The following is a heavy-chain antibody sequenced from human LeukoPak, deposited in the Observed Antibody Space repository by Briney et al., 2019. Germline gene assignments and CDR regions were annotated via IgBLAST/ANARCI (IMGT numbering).Heavy chain of an antibody. Sequence: PGGSLRLSCAASGFTFSSYNMNWVRQAPGKGLECVSSINSSSSYIYYTDSAKGRFTISRDNAKNSLYLQMNSMRAEDTAVYYCAREWLRGKEPFDYWGQGTLVTVSS. J-gene: IGHJ4*02. CDR3: AREWLRGKEPFDY. D-gene: IGHD5-12*01. V-gene: IGHV3-21*01. CDR2: INSSSSYI. CDR1: GFTFSSYN.